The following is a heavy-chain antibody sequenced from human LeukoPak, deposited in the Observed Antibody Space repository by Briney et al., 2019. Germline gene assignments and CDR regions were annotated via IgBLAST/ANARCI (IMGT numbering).Heavy chain of an antibody. CDR2: ISYDGGKT. D-gene: IGHD3-3*01. V-gene: IGHV3-30-3*01. Sequence: PGGSLRLSCVASGFIFGGYAMHWVRQAPGKGLQWLAVISYDGGKTYYADSVEGRFTISRDNSKSAVYLEINSLRSEDTAIYYCARGLNDFWSGSQLEYWGQGTLVTVSS. CDR3: ARGLNDFWSGSQLEY. CDR1: GFIFGGYA. J-gene: IGHJ4*02.